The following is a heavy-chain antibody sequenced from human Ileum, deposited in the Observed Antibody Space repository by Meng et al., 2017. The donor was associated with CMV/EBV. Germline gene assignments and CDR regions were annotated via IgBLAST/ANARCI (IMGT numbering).Heavy chain of an antibody. CDR1: GGSLTSYY. J-gene: IGHJ5*02. CDR3: ARAAARGVPVDL. D-gene: IGHD3-10*01. V-gene: IGHV4-4*07. Sequence: QVALQEAGPRLLPPSETLSLTCTVTGGSLTSYYWTWIRQPAGKGLEWIGRIHPTGTTDDNPSLRSRVSMSLDKSKNQFSLKLTPVTAADTAVYYCARAAARGVPVDLWGQGTLVTVSS. CDR2: IHPTGTT.